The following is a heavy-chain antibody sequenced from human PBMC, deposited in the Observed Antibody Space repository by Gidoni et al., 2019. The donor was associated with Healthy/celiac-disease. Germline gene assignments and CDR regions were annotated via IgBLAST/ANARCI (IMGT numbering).Heavy chain of an antibody. CDR3: AKDLVAVAGNDAFDI. CDR2: IAYDGSNK. CDR1: GFTFFSYG. J-gene: IGHJ3*02. V-gene: IGHV3-30*18. Sequence: QVQLVESGGCVVQPGRSLILSCAASGFTFFSYGMHWVRQAPGKGLEWVAVIAYDGSNKYYADSVKGRFTISRDNSKNTLYLQMNSLRAEDTAVYYCAKDLVAVAGNDAFDIWGQGKMVTVSS. D-gene: IGHD6-19*01.